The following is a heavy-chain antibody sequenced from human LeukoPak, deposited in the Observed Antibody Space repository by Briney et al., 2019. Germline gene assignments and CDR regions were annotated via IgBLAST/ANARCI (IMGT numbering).Heavy chain of an antibody. CDR1: GFTFSSYA. CDR2: ISYDGSNK. V-gene: IGHV3-30-3*01. J-gene: IGHJ4*02. CDR3: ARDRGVTEQWLVLLDY. Sequence: GGSLRLSCAASGFTFSSYAMHWVRQAPGKGLEWVAVISYDGSNKCYADSVKGRFTISRDNSKNTLYLQMNSLRAEDTAVYYCARDRGVTEQWLVLLDYWGQGTLVTVSS. D-gene: IGHD6-19*01.